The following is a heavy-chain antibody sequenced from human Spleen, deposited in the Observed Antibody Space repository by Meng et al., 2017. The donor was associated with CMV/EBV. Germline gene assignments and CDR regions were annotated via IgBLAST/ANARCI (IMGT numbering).Heavy chain of an antibody. J-gene: IGHJ4*02. CDR2: ISFSGSYI. Sequence: GESLKISCVASGFTFSKFNMNWVRQAPGKGLEWVSSISFSGSYIYYADSVKGRFSISRDNARNSMYLQMNNLRAEDTALYYCAKGGATVMGDFDFWGQGTLVTVSS. V-gene: IGHV3-21*01. D-gene: IGHD4-11*01. CDR3: AKGGATVMGDFDF. CDR1: GFTFSKFN.